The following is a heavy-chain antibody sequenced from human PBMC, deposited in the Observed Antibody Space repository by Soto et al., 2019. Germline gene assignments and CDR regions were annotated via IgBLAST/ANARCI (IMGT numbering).Heavy chain of an antibody. V-gene: IGHV3-23*01. D-gene: IGHD6-13*01. CDR3: AKVSGAAAGKRGYYYYYGMDV. J-gene: IGHJ6*02. CDR2: ISGSGGST. Sequence: GGSLRLSCAASGFTFSSYAMSWVRQAPGRGLEWVSAISGSGGSTYYADSVKGRFTISRDNSKNTLYLRMNSLRAEDTAVYYCAKVSGAAAGKRGYYYYYGMDVWGQGTTVTVSS. CDR1: GFTFSSYA.